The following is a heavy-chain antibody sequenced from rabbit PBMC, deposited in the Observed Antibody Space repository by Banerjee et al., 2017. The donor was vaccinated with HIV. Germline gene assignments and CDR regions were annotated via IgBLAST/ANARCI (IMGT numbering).Heavy chain of an antibody. Sequence: QLKESGGGLVQPGGSLKLSCTASGFDFSSYYLNWVRQAPGKGLEWIGYIDPFFGSIYYANWVNGRFTISSHNAQNTLYLQLNSLTVADTATYFCARDSGGVPDFTLWGPGTLVTVS. J-gene: IGHJ4*01. CDR2: IDPFFGSI. CDR3: ARDSGGVPDFTL. V-gene: IGHV1S7*01. CDR1: GFDFSSYY. D-gene: IGHD1-1*01.